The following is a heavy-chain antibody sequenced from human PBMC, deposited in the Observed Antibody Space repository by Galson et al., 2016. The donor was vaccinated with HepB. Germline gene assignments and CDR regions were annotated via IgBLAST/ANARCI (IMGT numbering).Heavy chain of an antibody. CDR2: ISRSGGSP. CDR1: GFTVSNYA. V-gene: IGHV3-23*01. D-gene: IGHD3-3*01. Sequence: SLRLSCAVSGFTVSNYAMSWVRQAPGEGLEWVSAISRSGGSPYYAVSMKGRFTIYRDNSKNTLYLQMNSLRVEDTALYYCAKDTRSGFYSRWFDPWGQGTLVTVSS. CDR3: AKDTRSGFYSRWFDP. J-gene: IGHJ5*02.